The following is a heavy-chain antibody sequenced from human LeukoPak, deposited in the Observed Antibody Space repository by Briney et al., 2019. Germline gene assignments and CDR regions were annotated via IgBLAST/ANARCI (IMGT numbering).Heavy chain of an antibody. V-gene: IGHV4-61*09. CDR1: GGSIRSGSSC. CDR2: IFTSVTA. D-gene: IGHD4-23*01. Sequence: SETLSLTCTVSGGSIRSGSSCWTWIRQPAGKGLEWIGHIFTSVTANYNPSLKSRVTISVDTSKNQFSLKLSSVTAADTAVYYCARAKDYGGRIDYWGQGTLVTVSS. J-gene: IGHJ4*02. CDR3: ARAKDYGGRIDY.